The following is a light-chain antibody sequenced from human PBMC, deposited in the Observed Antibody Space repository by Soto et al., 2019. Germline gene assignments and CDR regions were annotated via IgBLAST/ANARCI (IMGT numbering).Light chain of an antibody. J-gene: IGKJ1*01. CDR3: QQRRNWPPT. CDR1: QSVRYY. Sequence: EIVLTQSPATLSLSPGERATLSCRASQSVRYYLAWYQQKPGQAPRLLIFDAYNRATGVPARFSGSGSGTDFTLTINSLEPEDFAVYYCQQRRNWPPTFGQGTKV. CDR2: DAY. V-gene: IGKV3-11*01.